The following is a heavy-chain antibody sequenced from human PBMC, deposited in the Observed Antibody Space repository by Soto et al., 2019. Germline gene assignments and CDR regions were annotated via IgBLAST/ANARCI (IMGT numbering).Heavy chain of an antibody. CDR3: ARARGMVLSFYGMDV. D-gene: IGHD3-10*01. V-gene: IGHV1-46*01. CDR2: INPSGGST. Sequence: ASVKVSCKASGYTFTSYYMHWVRQAPGQGLEWMGIINPSGGSTSYAQKFQGRVTMTRDTSTSTVYMVLSSLRSEDTAVYYCARARGMVLSFYGMDVWGQGTTVTSP. J-gene: IGHJ6*02. CDR1: GYTFTSYY.